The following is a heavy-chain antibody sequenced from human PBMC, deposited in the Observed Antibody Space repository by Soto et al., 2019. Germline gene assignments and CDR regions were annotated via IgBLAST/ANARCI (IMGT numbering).Heavy chain of an antibody. CDR2: IYYSGST. CDR3: ARRGYYCSDYYGMDV. V-gene: IGHV4-39*01. D-gene: IGHD3-22*01. Sequence: PSETLSLTCTVSGGSISSSSYYWGWIRQPPGKGLEWIGSIYYSGSTYYNPSLKSHVTISVDTSKNQLSLKLSSVTPADTPAYHCARRGYYCSDYYGMDVWGQGTRVIVAS. J-gene: IGHJ6*02. CDR1: GGSISSSSYY.